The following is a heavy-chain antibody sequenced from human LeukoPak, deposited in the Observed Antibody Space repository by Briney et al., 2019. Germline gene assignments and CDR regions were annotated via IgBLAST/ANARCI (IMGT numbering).Heavy chain of an antibody. CDR2: INSNYGGT. J-gene: IGHJ4*02. D-gene: IGHD6-13*01. V-gene: IGHV1-2*02. CDR1: GYTFTGYY. Sequence: ASVKVSCKASGYTFTGYYMHWVRQAPGQGLEWMGWINSNYGGTNYAEKFQGRVTMTRDTSISTAYMELGSLRSDDTAVYYCARESAIAAFGRPDQSFDSWGQGTLVTVSS. CDR3: ARESAIAAFGRPDQSFDS.